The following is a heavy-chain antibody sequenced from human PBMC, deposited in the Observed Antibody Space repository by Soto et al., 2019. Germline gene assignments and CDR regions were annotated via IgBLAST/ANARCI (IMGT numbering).Heavy chain of an antibody. CDR2: ISYDGSNK. Sequence: PGGSLRLSCAASGFTFSSYAMHWVRQAPGKGLEWVAVISYDGSNKYYADSVKGRFTISRDNAKNTLYLQMNSLRAEDTAVYYCARVVSYCGGDCLAFDTWGQGTMVTVSS. CDR3: ARVVSYCGGDCLAFDT. J-gene: IGHJ3*02. V-gene: IGHV3-30-3*01. D-gene: IGHD2-21*01. CDR1: GFTFSSYA.